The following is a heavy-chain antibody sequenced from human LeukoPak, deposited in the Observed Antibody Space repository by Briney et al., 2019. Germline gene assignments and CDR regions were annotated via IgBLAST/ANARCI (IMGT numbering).Heavy chain of an antibody. J-gene: IGHJ4*02. CDR1: GGSMKNYY. CDR2: INDNGHS. CDR3: ASHYYGSGSNFDY. V-gene: IGHV4-59*01. Sequence: SETLSLTCTVSGGSMKNYYWSWIRQTPGKGLEWIAYINDNGHSGYNPSLERRVTISVDTSKNHFSLRLRSVTAADTAVYYCASHYYGSGSNFDYWGQGTLVTVSS. D-gene: IGHD3-10*01.